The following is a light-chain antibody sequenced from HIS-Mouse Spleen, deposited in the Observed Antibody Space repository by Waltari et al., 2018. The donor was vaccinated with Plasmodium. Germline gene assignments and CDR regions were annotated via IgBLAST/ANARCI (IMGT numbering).Light chain of an antibody. CDR3: QQYGSSPYT. CDR1: QSVSSSY. Sequence: DIVLTQSQGTLSLSPGERATLSCRASQSVSSSYLAWYQQTPGQAPRLLIYGASSRATGIPDRFSGSGSGTDFTLTISRLEPEDFAVYYCQQYGSSPYTFGQGTKLEIK. V-gene: IGKV3-20*01. CDR2: GAS. J-gene: IGKJ2*01.